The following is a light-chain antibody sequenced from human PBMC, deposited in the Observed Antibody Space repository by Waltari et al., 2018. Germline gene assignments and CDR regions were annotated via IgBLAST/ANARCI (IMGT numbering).Light chain of an antibody. CDR1: QGISSY. CDR3: QQLNSYPGA. Sequence: DIQLTQSPSFLSASVGDRVTITCRASQGISSYLAWYQQKPGKAPTLLIYAASTLQSGVPSRFSGSGSGTEFTLTISSLQPEDFATYYCQQLNSYPGAFGPGTKVDIK. CDR2: AAS. J-gene: IGKJ3*01. V-gene: IGKV1-9*01.